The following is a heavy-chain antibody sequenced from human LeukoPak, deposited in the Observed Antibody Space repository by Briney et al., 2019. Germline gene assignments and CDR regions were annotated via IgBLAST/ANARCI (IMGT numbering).Heavy chain of an antibody. CDR2: IYYSGST. CDR3: ARGGYYDSSGLFDP. J-gene: IGHJ5*02. CDR1: GGSISSSSYY. D-gene: IGHD3-22*01. Sequence: SETLSLTCTVSGGSISSSSYYWGWIRQPPGKGLEWIGSIYYSGSTYYNPSLKSRVTISVDTSKNQFSLKLSSVTAADTAVYYCARGGYYDSSGLFDPWGQGTLVSVSS. V-gene: IGHV4-39*07.